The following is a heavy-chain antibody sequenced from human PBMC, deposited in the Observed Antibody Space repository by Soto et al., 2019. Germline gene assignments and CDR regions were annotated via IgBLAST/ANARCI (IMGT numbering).Heavy chain of an antibody. V-gene: IGHV3-30-3*01. CDR2: ISYDGSNK. J-gene: IGHJ6*02. D-gene: IGHD6-19*01. CDR1: GFTFSSYA. CDR3: ARGGQWLVKFGMDV. Sequence: QVQLVESGGGVVQPGRSLRLSCAASGFTFSSYAMHWVRQAPGKGLEWVAVISYDGSNKYYADSVKGRFTISRDNSKNTLYLQMNSLRAEGTAVYYCARGGQWLVKFGMDVWGQGTTVTVSS.